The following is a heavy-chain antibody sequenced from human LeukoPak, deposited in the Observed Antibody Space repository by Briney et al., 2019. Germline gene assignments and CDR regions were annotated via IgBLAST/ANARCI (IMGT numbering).Heavy chain of an antibody. V-gene: IGHV1-69*05. J-gene: IGHJ5*02. CDR3: ARADSGGDSSGYKWFDP. D-gene: IGHD3-22*01. Sequence: SVKVSCKASGGTFSSYAISWVRQAPGQGLEWMGGIIPIFGTANYAQKFQGRVTITTDESTSTAYMELSSLRSEDTAVYYCARADSGGDSSGYKWFDPWGQGTLVTVSS. CDR1: GGTFSSYA. CDR2: IIPIFGTA.